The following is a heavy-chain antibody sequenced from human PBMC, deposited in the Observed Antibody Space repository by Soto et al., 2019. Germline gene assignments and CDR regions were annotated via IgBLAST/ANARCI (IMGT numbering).Heavy chain of an antibody. CDR1: GYTFTSYG. D-gene: IGHD3-10*01. J-gene: IGHJ6*02. V-gene: IGHV1-18*04. CDR2: INPYNGNT. Sequence: GASVKVSCKASGYTFTSYGINWVRQAPGQGLEWMGWINPYNGNTNYGQKFQGRVSMTTDTSTSTAYMELRSLRSDDTAVYYCARDYYGSGSYSKGGFYYFYYGMDVWGQGTTVTVSS. CDR3: ARDYYGSGSYSKGGFYYFYYGMDV.